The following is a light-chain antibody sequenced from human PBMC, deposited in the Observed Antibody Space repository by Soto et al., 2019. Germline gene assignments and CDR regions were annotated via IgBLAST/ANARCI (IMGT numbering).Light chain of an antibody. CDR2: KAS. J-gene: IGKJ2*02. V-gene: IGKV1-5*03. Sequence: DIQMTQSPSTLSASVGDRVTITCRASQSISSWLAWYQQKPGKAPNLLIYKASYLESGVPSRFSGSGSGTEFTLTISNPQPDDLATYYCQQYNSYPCTFGQGTKVDIK. CDR3: QQYNSYPCT. CDR1: QSISSW.